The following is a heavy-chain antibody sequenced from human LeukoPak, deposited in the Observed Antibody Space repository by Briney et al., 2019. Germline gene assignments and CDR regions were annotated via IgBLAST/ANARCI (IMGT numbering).Heavy chain of an antibody. J-gene: IGHJ2*01. CDR2: IWYDGSNK. CDR3: ARTDYGDSHWYFDL. V-gene: IGHV3-33*01. D-gene: IGHD4-17*01. Sequence: GRSLRLSCAASGFTFSSYGMLWVRQAPGKGLEWVAVIWYDGSNKYYADSVKGRFTISRDNSKNTLYLQMNSLRAEDTAVYYCARTDYGDSHWYFDLWGRGTLVTVSS. CDR1: GFTFSSYG.